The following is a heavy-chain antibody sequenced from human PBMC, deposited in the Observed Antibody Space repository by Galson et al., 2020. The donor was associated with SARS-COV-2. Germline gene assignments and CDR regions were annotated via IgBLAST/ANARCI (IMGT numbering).Heavy chain of an antibody. Sequence: GESLKIACAASGFTFSYYSMNWVRQAPGKGLEWCSSITTTSSYIVYADSVKGRFTISRYNAKNFLYLQLSSLRAEDTAVYFCARFRGNSTPRLYFYGMDVWGQGTTVTVSS. V-gene: IGHV3-21*01. CDR1: GFTFSYYS. D-gene: IGHD3-10*01. CDR3: ARFRGNSTPRLYFYGMDV. J-gene: IGHJ6*02. CDR2: ITTTSSYI.